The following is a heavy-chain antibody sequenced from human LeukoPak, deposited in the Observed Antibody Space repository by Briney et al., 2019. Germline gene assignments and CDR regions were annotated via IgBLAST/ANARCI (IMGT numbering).Heavy chain of an antibody. CDR3: ARDYGYCSGGGCYPNWFDP. CDR2: VIPIFGTA. V-gene: IGHV1-69*13. CDR1: GGTFSSYA. J-gene: IGHJ5*02. D-gene: IGHD2-15*01. Sequence: GASVNVSCKASGGTFSSYAISWVRQAPGQGLEWMGGVIPIFGTANYAQKFQGRVTITADESTSTAYMELSSLRSEDTAVYYCARDYGYCSGGGCYPNWFDPWGQGTLVTVSS.